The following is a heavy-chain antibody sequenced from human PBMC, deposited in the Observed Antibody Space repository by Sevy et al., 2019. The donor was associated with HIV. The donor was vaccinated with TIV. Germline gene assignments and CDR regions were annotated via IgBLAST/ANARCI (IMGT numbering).Heavy chain of an antibody. J-gene: IGHJ4*02. V-gene: IGHV4-59*13. CDR2: IYYSGST. D-gene: IGHD6-13*01. CDR1: GGXISSYY. Sequence: SETLSLTCTVSGGXISSYYWSWIRQPPGKGLEWIGYIYYSGSTNYNPSLKSRVTISVDTSKNQFSLKLSSVTAADTAVYYCASTRYSSSWXYXDXWGQGTLVTVSS. CDR3: ASTRYSSSWXYXDX.